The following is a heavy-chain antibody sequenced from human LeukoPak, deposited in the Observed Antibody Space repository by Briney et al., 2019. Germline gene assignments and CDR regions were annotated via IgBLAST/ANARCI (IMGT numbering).Heavy chain of an antibody. CDR2: IYTSGSV. CDR1: GGSISSYY. J-gene: IGHJ3*02. V-gene: IGHV4-4*09. CDR3: AKYSSSLRAAFDI. D-gene: IGHD6-6*01. Sequence: SETLSLTCTVSGGSISSYYWSWIRQPPGRGLEWIGYIYTSGSVNYNPSLKSRVPISVDTSKNQFSLKLSSGTAADTAVYYCAKYSSSLRAAFDIWGQGTMVTVSS.